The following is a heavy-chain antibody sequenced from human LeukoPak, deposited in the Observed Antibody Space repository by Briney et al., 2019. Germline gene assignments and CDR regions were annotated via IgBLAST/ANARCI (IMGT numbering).Heavy chain of an antibody. J-gene: IGHJ4*02. Sequence: GASVKVSCKATGYTFTSYPINWVRQATGQGLEWMGWTNPNSGNTGYAQKFQGRVTMTRNTSTSTAYMELNSLRSEDTAVYYCARDAQSYSSGRDDGHYWGQGTLLIVSS. V-gene: IGHV1-8*01. D-gene: IGHD6-19*01. CDR2: TNPNSGNT. CDR1: GYTFTSYP. CDR3: ARDAQSYSSGRDDGHY.